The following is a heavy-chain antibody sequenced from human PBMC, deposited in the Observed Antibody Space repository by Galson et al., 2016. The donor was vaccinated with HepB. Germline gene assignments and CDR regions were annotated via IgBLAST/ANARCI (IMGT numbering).Heavy chain of an antibody. J-gene: IGHJ6*02. CDR1: GYSFTSYW. CDR3: ARLKGVDGDYYYNGMDV. D-gene: IGHD3-3*01. V-gene: IGHV5-51*01. Sequence: QSGAEVKKPGESLKISCKGSGYSFTSYWIGWVRQMPGKGLEWMGMIHPGDSDIRYSPSFPGQVTISADKSISTASLQWSSLRASDTAMYYCARLKGVDGDYYYNGMDVWGQGTTVTVSS. CDR2: IHPGDSDI.